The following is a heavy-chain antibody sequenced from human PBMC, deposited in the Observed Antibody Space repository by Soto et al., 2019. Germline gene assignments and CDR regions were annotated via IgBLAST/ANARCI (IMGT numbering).Heavy chain of an antibody. J-gene: IGHJ1*01. CDR1: GFSITSNYL. V-gene: IGHV4-38-2*01. CDR3: ARLTPPQCCEA. D-gene: IGHD2-21*01. CDR2: VSPSGSA. Sequence: AETLSLTCAVSGFSITSNYLWGWIRQPPGKTLEWIGSVSPSGSAYYNPSLRSRATISVNTSTNRFSLDLKSVTAADTAVYYCARLTPPQCCEAWGQGTLVSVSP.